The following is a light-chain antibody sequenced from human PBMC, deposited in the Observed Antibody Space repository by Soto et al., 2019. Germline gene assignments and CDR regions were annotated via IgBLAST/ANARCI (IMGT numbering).Light chain of an antibody. Sequence: DIQMTPSPSTLSSSVGDRVTITCRASQSISRGLAWYQQKPGKAPNLLIYDASTLESGVPSRFSGSGSGTEFTLTISNLQPDDCATYYCQQYENYWTFGQGTKVDI. CDR2: DAS. CDR3: QQYENYWT. CDR1: QSISRG. J-gene: IGKJ1*01. V-gene: IGKV1-5*01.